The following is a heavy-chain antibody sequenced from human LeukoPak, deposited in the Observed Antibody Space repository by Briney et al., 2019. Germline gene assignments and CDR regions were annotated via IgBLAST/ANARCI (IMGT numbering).Heavy chain of an antibody. CDR1: GYTFTSYY. J-gene: IGHJ4*02. Sequence: ASVKVSCKASGYTFTSYYMHWVRQAPGQGLEWMGIINPSGGSTSYAQKFQGRVTMTRDTSTSTVHMELSSLRSEDTAVYYCARAQGYCSSTSCSPGYWGQGTLVTVSS. V-gene: IGHV1-46*01. D-gene: IGHD2-2*01. CDR3: ARAQGYCSSTSCSPGY. CDR2: INPSGGST.